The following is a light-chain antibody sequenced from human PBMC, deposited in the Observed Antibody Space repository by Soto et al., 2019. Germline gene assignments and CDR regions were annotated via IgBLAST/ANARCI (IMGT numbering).Light chain of an antibody. Sequence: DIQMSQSPATLSPSVGDSVTITCRASRSISDWLAWYQQKPGKAPKLLIYDASSLESGVPSRFSGSGSGTEFTLTISSLQPDDFATYYCQQYNSYSRALTFGGGTKVAIK. CDR3: QQYNSYSRALT. V-gene: IGKV1-5*01. J-gene: IGKJ4*01. CDR1: RSISDW. CDR2: DAS.